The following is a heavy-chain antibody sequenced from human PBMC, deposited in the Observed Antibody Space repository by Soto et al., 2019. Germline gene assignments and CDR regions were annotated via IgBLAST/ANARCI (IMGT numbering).Heavy chain of an antibody. CDR1: GFTFSSYA. D-gene: IGHD3-3*01. CDR3: AKDMYYDFWSGYQSYYYYGMDV. Sequence: GGSLRLSCAASGFTFSSYAMSWVRQAPGKGLEWVSAISGSGGSTYYADSVKGRFTISRDNSKNTLYLQMNSLRAEDTAVYYRAKDMYYDFWSGYQSYYYYGMDVWGQGTTVTVSS. V-gene: IGHV3-23*01. J-gene: IGHJ6*02. CDR2: ISGSGGST.